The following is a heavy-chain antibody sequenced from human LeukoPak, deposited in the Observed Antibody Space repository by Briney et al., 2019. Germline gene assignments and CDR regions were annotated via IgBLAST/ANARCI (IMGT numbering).Heavy chain of an antibody. J-gene: IGHJ4*02. CDR1: GYTFTSYY. D-gene: IGHD1-14*01. CDR3: ARTPEPSYFDY. CDR2: IIPIFGTA. V-gene: IGHV1-69*13. Sequence: GASVKVSCKASGYTFTSYYMHWVRQAPGQGLEWMGGIIPIFGTANYAQKFQGRVTITADESTSTAYMELSSLRSEDTAVYYCARTPEPSYFDYWGQGTLVTVSS.